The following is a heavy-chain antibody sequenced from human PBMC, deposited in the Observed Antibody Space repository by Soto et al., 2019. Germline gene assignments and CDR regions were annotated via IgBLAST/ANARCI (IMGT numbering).Heavy chain of an antibody. J-gene: IGHJ5*02. V-gene: IGHV1-69*06. Sequence: QVQLVQSGAEVKKPGSSVKVSCKASGGTFSSYAISWVRQAPGQGLEWMGGIIPIFGTANYAQKFQGRVTITADKSTSPAYRGLSSLRSEDPAVYYWARVCPHGRLLGFGELFPTSNWFDPWGKGTLVTVSS. CDR3: ARVCPHGRLLGFGELFPTSNWFDP. D-gene: IGHD3-10*01. CDR1: GGTFSSYA. CDR2: IIPIFGTA.